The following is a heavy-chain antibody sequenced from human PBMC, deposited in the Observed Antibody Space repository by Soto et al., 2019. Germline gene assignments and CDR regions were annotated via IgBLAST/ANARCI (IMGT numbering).Heavy chain of an antibody. CDR2: LSYDGRNK. V-gene: IGHV3-30*03. D-gene: IGHD3-22*01. CDR1: GFTFSSYG. J-gene: IGHJ4*02. Sequence: GGSLRLSCAASGFTFSSYGMHWVRQAPGKGLEWVAVLSYDGRNKYYADSVKGRFTISRDNSKSTLNLQMDSLRSEDTAVYYCARDDYDSSGLNYFDYWGPGTLVTVPQ. CDR3: ARDDYDSSGLNYFDY.